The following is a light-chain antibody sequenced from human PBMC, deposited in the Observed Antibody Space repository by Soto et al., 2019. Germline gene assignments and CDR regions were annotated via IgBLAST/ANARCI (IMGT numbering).Light chain of an antibody. V-gene: IGKV4-1*01. J-gene: IGKJ4*01. CDR1: QSVLHSPNNRNY. Sequence: DIVMTQSPDSLAVSLGERSTINCKSSQSVLHSPNNRNYLAWYQQKPGQPPKLLISRASTRESRVPDRFSGSGSGTDFTLTISSLQADDFAIYYCQQYYGTHLTFGGGTKVEIK. CDR3: QQYYGTHLT. CDR2: RAS.